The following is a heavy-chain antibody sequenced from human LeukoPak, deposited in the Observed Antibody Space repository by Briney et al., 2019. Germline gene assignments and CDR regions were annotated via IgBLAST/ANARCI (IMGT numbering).Heavy chain of an antibody. D-gene: IGHD3-22*01. CDR2: INHSGST. V-gene: IGHV4-34*01. CDR1: SGSFSGYY. J-gene: IGHJ3*02. CDR3: AGALDYYDSSGPTDDAFDI. Sequence: SETLSLTCAVYSGSFSGYYWSWIRQPPGKGLEWIGEINHSGSTNYNPSLKSRVTISVDTSKNQFSLKLSSVTAADTAVYYCAGALDYYDSSGPTDDAFDIWGQGTMVTVSS.